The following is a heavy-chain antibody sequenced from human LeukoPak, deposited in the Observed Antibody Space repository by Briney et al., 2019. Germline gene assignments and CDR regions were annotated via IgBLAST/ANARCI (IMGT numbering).Heavy chain of an antibody. CDR1: GFIFSEYA. CDR3: AKDRYSNYGNWFDP. J-gene: IGHJ5*02. Sequence: PGGSLRLSCAASGFIFSEYAMNWVRQAPGKGREWVSAISGGGGTTHYADSVKGRFAVSRDNSKNILYLQMTNLRHEDTALYYCAKDRYSNYGNWFDPWGQGTQVTVIS. V-gene: IGHV3-23*01. D-gene: IGHD4-11*01. CDR2: ISGGGGTT.